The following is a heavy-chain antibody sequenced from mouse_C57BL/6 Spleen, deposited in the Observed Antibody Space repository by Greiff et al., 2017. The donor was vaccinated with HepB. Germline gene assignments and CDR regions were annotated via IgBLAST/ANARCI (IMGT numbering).Heavy chain of an antibody. J-gene: IGHJ1*03. CDR3: ARNWDRYFDV. Sequence: QVQLKQSGPELVKPGASVKISCKASGYAFSSSWMNWVKQRPGKGLEWIGRIYPGDGDTNYNGKFKAKAPLTADKSSSTAYMQLSSLTSEDSAVYFCARNWDRYFDVWGTGTTVTVSS. D-gene: IGHD4-1*01. CDR1: GYAFSSSW. V-gene: IGHV1-82*01. CDR2: IYPGDGDT.